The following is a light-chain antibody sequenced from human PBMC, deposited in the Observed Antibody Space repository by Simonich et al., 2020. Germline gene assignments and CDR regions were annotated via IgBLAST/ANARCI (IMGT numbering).Light chain of an antibody. CDR1: KSSRHY. J-gene: IGKJ2*01. CDR3: LQHNSYPYT. V-gene: IGKV1-17*03. Sequence: DIQMPQSPSAMSASVGDRVTITLRASKSSRHYLAWFQQKPGKVPKRLIYAASSLQSAVPSRFSVSGSGTEFTLTISSLQPEDFATYYCLQHNSYPYTFGQGTKLEIK. CDR2: AAS.